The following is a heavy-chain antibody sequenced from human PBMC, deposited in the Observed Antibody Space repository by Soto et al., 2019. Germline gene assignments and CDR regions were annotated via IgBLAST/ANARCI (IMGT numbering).Heavy chain of an antibody. CDR1: GVTFSSYA. J-gene: IGHJ5*02. CDR2: IIPIFGTA. Sequence: SVKVSCKASGVTFSSYAISLVRQAPGQGLEWMGGIIPIFGTANYAQKFQGRVTMTRNTSISTGYMELSSLRSEDTAVYYCARGSNWFDTWGRGTLVTVSS. CDR3: ARGSNWFDT. V-gene: IGHV1-69*05.